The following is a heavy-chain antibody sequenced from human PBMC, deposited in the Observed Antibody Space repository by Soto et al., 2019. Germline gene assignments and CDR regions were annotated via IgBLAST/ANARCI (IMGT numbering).Heavy chain of an antibody. CDR2: IIPIFGTA. J-gene: IGHJ6*02. CDR3: ARVHYDILTGYPEPYYYYYGMDV. CDR1: GGTFSSYA. D-gene: IGHD3-9*01. V-gene: IGHV1-69*01. Sequence: QVQLVQSGAEVKKPWSSVKVSCKASGGTFSSYAISWVRQAPGQGLEWMGGIIPIFGTANYAQKFQGRVTITADESTSTAYMELSSLRSEDTAVYYCARVHYDILTGYPEPYYYYYGMDVWGQGTTVTVSS.